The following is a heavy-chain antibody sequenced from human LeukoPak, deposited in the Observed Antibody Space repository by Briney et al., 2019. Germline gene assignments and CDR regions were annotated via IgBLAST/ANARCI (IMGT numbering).Heavy chain of an antibody. J-gene: IGHJ4*02. D-gene: IGHD3-10*01. V-gene: IGHV3-48*01. CDR3: ARGKVVRGVIDY. Sequence: PGGSLRLSCATSGFTFSGYSMKWVRRAPGKGLEWISYISSSSSTIYYADSVKGRFTISRDNAKNSLYLQMNSLRVDDTAVYYCARGKVVRGVIDYWGQGTLVTVSS. CDR1: GFTFSGYS. CDR2: ISSSSSTI.